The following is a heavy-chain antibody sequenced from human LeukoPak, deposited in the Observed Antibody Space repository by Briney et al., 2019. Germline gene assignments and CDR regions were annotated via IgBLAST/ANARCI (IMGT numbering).Heavy chain of an antibody. J-gene: IGHJ4*02. CDR2: INPSSGGT. D-gene: IGHD6-13*01. V-gene: IGHV1-2*02. CDR1: GYSFASYY. CDR3: ARDRGSSWYVDY. Sequence: ASVKVSCKTSGYSFASYYIHWVRQAPGQGLEWMGWINPSSGGTEYAQKFQGRVTMTGDTSISTAYMELSRLRSDDTAVYYCARDRGSSWYVDYWGQGTLVTVSS.